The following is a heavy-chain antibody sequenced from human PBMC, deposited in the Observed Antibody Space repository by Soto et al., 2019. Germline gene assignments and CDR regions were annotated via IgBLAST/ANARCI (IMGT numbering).Heavy chain of an antibody. D-gene: IGHD6-13*01. V-gene: IGHV1-18*04. CDR1: GYTFTSYG. J-gene: IGHJ4*02. Sequence: GASVKVSCKASGYTFTSYGISWVRQAPGQGLEWMGWISAYNGNTNYAQKLQGRVTMTTDTSTSTAYMELRSLRSDDTAVYYCARDRHSSSWSGVWSSYWGQGTLVTVSS. CDR3: ARDRHSSSWSGVWSSY. CDR2: ISAYNGNT.